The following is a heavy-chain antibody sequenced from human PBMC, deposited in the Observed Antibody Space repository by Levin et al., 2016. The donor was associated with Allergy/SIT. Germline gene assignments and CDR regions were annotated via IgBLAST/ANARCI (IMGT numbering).Heavy chain of an antibody. D-gene: IGHD4-23*01. V-gene: IGHV1-18*01. J-gene: IGHJ5*02. Sequence: ASVKVSCKASGYTFINYGIGWVRQAPGQGLEWMGWINAYNGDTNYAQKVQGRVTMTTDRSTSTAYMELRTLRSEDTAVYYCARGGDYGGNFIWFDPWGQGTLVTVSS. CDR1: GYTFINYG. CDR2: INAYNGDT. CDR3: ARGGDYGGNFIWFDP.